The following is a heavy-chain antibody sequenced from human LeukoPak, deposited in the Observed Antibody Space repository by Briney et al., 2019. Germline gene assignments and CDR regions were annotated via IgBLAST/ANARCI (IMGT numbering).Heavy chain of an antibody. CDR2: ISVYNGHT. J-gene: IGHJ4*02. V-gene: IGHV1-18*01. D-gene: IGHD4-17*01. CDR1: GDTFTNYD. CDR3: ARYEVYGDRDLDY. Sequence: ASAKVSCKASGDTFTNYDINWVRQAPGQGLEWMGWISVYNGHTNYAQKVQGRVTMTTDTSTSTAYMELRSLRSDDTAVYYCARYEVYGDRDLDYWGQGTLVTVSS.